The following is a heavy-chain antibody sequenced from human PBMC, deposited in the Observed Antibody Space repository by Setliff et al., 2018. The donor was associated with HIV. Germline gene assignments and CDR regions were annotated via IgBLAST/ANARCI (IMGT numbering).Heavy chain of an antibody. CDR3: VRAAAGLDV. CDR2: TRNKANGYIT. CDR1: GFTFSNYG. J-gene: IGHJ4*02. Sequence: PGGSLRLSCAAFGFTFSNYGMDWVRQAPGKGLEWVGRTRNKANGYITEYGASVQGRFTISRDNSKDSLSLQMNNLKAEDTAVYYCVRAAAGLDVWSQGIRVTVSS. V-gene: IGHV3-72*01.